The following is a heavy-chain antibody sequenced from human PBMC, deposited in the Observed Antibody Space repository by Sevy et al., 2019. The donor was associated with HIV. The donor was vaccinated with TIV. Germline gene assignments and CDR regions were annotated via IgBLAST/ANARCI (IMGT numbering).Heavy chain of an antibody. J-gene: IGHJ4*02. D-gene: IGHD6-19*01. CDR3: AKAPLSSGDSSGWTWGFDY. CDR1: GFAFKNYA. V-gene: IGHV3-23*01. CDR2: ISGGGTTT. Sequence: GGSLRLSCAASGFAFKNYAMNWVRQAPGRGLEWVSAISGGGTTTYYADSGKGRFTISRDNFKNTLYLQMTNLRVEDTAFYFCAKAPLSSGDSSGWTWGFDYWGRGTLVTVSS.